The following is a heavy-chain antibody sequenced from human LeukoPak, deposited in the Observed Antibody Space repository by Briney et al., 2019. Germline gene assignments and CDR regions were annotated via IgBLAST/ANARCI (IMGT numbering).Heavy chain of an antibody. CDR1: GYTLTELS. V-gene: IGHV1-24*01. D-gene: IGHD3-22*01. Sequence: ASVKVSCKVSGYTLTELSIHWVRQAPGKGLEWMGNFDPEDGEIIYAQKFQGRVTMTEDTSTDTAYMELSSLGSEDTALYYCATGSPLGSGYPVDYWGQGALVTVSS. J-gene: IGHJ4*02. CDR2: FDPEDGEI. CDR3: ATGSPLGSGYPVDY.